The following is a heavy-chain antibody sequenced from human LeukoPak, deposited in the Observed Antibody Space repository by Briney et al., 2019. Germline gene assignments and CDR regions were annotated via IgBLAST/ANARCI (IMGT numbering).Heavy chain of an antibody. CDR3: AREPWGSFRGAAFDI. CDR1: GGSIRSYY. V-gene: IGHV4-4*07. J-gene: IGHJ3*02. Sequence: SETLSLTCTVSGGSIRSYYWSWIRQPAGKGLEWIGRIYTSGSTNYNPSLKSRVTMSVDTSKNQFSLKLSSVTAADTAVYYCAREPWGSFRGAAFDIWGQGTMVTVSS. CDR2: IYTSGST. D-gene: IGHD3-16*01.